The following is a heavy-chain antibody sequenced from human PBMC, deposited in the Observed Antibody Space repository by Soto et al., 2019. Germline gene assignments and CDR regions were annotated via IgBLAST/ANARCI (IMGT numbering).Heavy chain of an antibody. V-gene: IGHV4-4*02. CDR2: IYHSGST. J-gene: IGHJ4*02. CDR3: ARAGSSSSHFDY. D-gene: IGHD6-6*01. CDR1: SGSISSSNW. Sequence: SETLSLTCAVSSGSISSSNWWSWVRQPPGKGLEWIGEIYHSGSTNYNPSLKSRVTISVDKSKNQFSLKLSSVTAADTAVYYCARAGSSSSHFDYWGQGTLVTVSS.